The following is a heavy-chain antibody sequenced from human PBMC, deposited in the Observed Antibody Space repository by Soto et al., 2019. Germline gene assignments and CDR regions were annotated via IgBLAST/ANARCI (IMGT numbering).Heavy chain of an antibody. CDR1: GGSISSGDYY. D-gene: IGHD3-3*01. J-gene: IGHJ6*02. CDR2: IYYSGST. CDR3: ARVTIAGGYYPSDYYFGMDV. Sequence: SETLSLTCTVSGGSISSGDYYWSWIRQPPGKGLEWIGYIYYSGSTYYNPSLKSRVTISVDTSKNQFSLKLSSVTAADTAVYYCARVTIAGGYYPSDYYFGMDVWGQGTTVTVSS. V-gene: IGHV4-30-4*01.